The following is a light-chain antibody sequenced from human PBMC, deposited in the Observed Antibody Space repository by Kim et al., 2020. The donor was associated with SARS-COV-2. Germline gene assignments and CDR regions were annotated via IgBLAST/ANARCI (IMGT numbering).Light chain of an antibody. V-gene: IGKV1-5*03. CDR3: QQYPWS. Sequence: DIQMTQSPSTLSASVGDRVTITCRASQSISNWLAWYQQKPGKAPKLLIYKASSLESGVPSRFSGSGSGTEFTLTISSLQPDDFATYYCQQYPWSFGQGTKVDIK. CDR2: KAS. CDR1: QSISNW. J-gene: IGKJ1*01.